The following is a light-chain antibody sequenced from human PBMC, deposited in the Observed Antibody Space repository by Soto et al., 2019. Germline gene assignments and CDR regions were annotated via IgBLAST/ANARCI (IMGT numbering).Light chain of an antibody. J-gene: IGKJ4*01. CDR1: QSVSSN. V-gene: IGKV3-15*01. Sequence: EIVMTQSPATLSVSPGERATLSCRASQSVSSNLAWYQQKPGQAPRLLIYGASTRATGIPARFSGSGSGTEVTLPISSLQPEDFAVYYCQQYNNWPLTFGGGTKVEIK. CDR2: GAS. CDR3: QQYNNWPLT.